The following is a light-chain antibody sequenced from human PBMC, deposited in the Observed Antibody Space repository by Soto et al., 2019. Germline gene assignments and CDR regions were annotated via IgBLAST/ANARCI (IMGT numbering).Light chain of an antibody. CDR3: TSYTRSTAPHV. CDR2: EVS. Sequence: QSALTQPASVSGSTGQSITISCTGTSSDIGTFNYVSWYQQHPGKAPKLIIYEVSYRPLGLSNRFSGSKSGNTASLTISGLQSDDEADYFCTSYTRSTAPHVSRSGTKVTVL. V-gene: IGLV2-14*01. CDR1: SSDIGTFNY. J-gene: IGLJ1*01.